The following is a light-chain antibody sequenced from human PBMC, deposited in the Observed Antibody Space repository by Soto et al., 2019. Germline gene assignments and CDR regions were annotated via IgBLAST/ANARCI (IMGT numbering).Light chain of an antibody. V-gene: IGKV1-16*02. CDR3: QQYHTHPFA. CDR1: QGISDD. J-gene: IGKJ3*01. Sequence: DIQMTQSPSSLSASVGDRVTITCRASQGISDDLAWFQQKTAKAPTSLIYKAQTLHPGVTSNFSGRGSATAFTRTIASLQPEDFATDYCQQYHTHPFAFGPGTTVDL. CDR2: KAQ.